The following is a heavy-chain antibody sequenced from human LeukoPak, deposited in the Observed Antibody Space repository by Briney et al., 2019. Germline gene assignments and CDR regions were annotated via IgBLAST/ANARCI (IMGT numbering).Heavy chain of an antibody. CDR3: AKDPTYYYYEVQGSSGYYHFDY. D-gene: IGHD3-22*01. J-gene: IGHJ4*02. CDR1: GFTFSSYA. V-gene: IGHV3-23*01. Sequence: PGGSLRLSCAASGFTFSSYAMSWVRQAPGKGLEWVSAISGSGGSTYYADSVKGRFTISRDNSKNTLYLQMNSLRAEDTAVYYCAKDPTYYYYEVQGSSGYYHFDYWGQGTLVTVSS. CDR2: ISGSGGST.